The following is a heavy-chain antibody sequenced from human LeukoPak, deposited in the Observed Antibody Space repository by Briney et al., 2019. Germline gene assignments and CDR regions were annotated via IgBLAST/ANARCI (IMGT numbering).Heavy chain of an antibody. J-gene: IGHJ3*02. V-gene: IGHV4-4*07. D-gene: IGHD5-18*01. CDR3: ARPDQRGYTYGYSAFDI. Sequence: SETLPLTCTVSGGSISSYYWSWIRQPAGKGLEWIGRIYTSGSTNYNPSLKSRVTMSVDTSKNQFSLKLSSVTAADTAMYYCARPDQRGYTYGYSAFDIWGQGTMVTVSS. CDR2: IYTSGST. CDR1: GGSISSYY.